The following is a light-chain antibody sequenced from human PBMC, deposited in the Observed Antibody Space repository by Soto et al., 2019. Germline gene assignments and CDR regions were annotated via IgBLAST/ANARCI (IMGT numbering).Light chain of an antibody. CDR2: QVT. CDR3: CSYTDSSNYV. V-gene: IGLV2-14*01. Sequence: QSVLTPPASVSGSPVQSITISCTGTIGDLAIYNYVSWYQQQPGKSPKLMIYQVTNRPSGFSNRFSGSRSGNTASLTISGLQAEDEADYYCCSYTDSSNYVFGTGNTVT. J-gene: IGLJ1*01. CDR1: IGDLAIYNY.